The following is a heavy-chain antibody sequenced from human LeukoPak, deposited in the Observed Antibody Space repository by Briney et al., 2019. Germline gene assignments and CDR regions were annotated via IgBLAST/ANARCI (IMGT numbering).Heavy chain of an antibody. CDR2: IKSGGQIT. D-gene: IGHD3-3*01. J-gene: IGHJ1*01. Sequence: GGSLRLSCAASGFTFSSYGMHWVRQAPGKGLVWVSRIKSGGQITTYADSVKGRFTTSRDNAKNTFYLQMNSLRVEDAAVYYCLLIILGGSSQHWGQGTLVSVSS. CDR3: LLIILGGSSQH. CDR1: GFTFSSYG. V-gene: IGHV3-74*01.